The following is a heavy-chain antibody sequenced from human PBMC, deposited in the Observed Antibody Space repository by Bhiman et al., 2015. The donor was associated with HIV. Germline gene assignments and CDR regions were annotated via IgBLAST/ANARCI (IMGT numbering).Heavy chain of an antibody. V-gene: IGHV3-21*01. J-gene: IGHJ4*02. CDR2: ISGSSSYI. Sequence: EVQLVESGGGLVKPGGSLRLSCAVSGFTFSTYSMIWVRQAPGKGLEWVSSISGSSSYIYYADSMKGRFNTSRDNAKNSLYLQMTSLRAEDTAVYYCARGAPDGYTYLNYWGQGTLVTVSS. CDR1: GFTFSTYS. CDR3: ARGAPDGYTYLNY. D-gene: IGHD5-24*01.